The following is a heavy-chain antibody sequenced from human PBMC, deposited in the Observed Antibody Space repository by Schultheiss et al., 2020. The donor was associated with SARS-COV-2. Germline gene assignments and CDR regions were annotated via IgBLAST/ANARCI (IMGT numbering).Heavy chain of an antibody. CDR1: GDSVSSNSAA. Sequence: SQTLSLTCAISGDSVSSNSAAWNWIRQSPSRGLEWLGRTYYRSKWYNDYAVSVKSRITINPDTSKNQFSLQLNSVTPEDTAVYYCARGGRRWLQRRTYTNAFDIWGQGTMVTVSS. J-gene: IGHJ3*02. V-gene: IGHV6-1*01. CDR2: TYYRSKWYN. CDR3: ARGGRRWLQRRTYTNAFDI. D-gene: IGHD5-24*01.